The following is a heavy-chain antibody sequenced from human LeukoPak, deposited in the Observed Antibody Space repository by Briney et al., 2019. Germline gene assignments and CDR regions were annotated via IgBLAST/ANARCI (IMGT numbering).Heavy chain of an antibody. CDR3: ARLNTSGDWYFDL. D-gene: IGHD3-10*01. J-gene: IGHJ2*01. V-gene: IGHV3-30*04. CDR2: ISYDGSNK. CDR1: GFTFSSYA. Sequence: GGSLRLSCAASGFTFSSYAMHWVRQAPGKGLEWVAVISYDGSNKYYADSVKGRFTISRDNSKNTLYLQMNSLRAEDTAVYYCARLNTSGDWYFDLWGRGTLVTVSS.